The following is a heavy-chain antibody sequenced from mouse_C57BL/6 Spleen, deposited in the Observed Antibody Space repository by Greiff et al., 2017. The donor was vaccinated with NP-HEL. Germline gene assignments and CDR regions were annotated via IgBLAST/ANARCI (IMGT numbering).Heavy chain of an antibody. Sequence: QVQLQQSGAELVKPGASVKISCKASGYAFSSYWMNWVKQRPGKGLEWIGQIYPGDGDTTYNGKFKGKATLTADKSSSTASMQLSSLTSEDSAVYFCARAGQLRPHYYAMDYWGQGTSVTVSS. J-gene: IGHJ4*01. D-gene: IGHD3-2*02. CDR3: ARAGQLRPHYYAMDY. V-gene: IGHV1-80*01. CDR2: IYPGDGDT. CDR1: GYAFSSYW.